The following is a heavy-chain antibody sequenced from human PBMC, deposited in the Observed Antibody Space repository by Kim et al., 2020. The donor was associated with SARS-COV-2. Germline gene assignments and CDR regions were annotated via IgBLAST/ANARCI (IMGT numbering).Heavy chain of an antibody. D-gene: IGHD1-26*01. V-gene: IGHV3-23*01. J-gene: IGHJ4*02. Sequence: ADSGKGRFTISRDNSKNTLYLQMNSLRAEDTAVYYCAKDRVVGATRAFDYWGQGTLVTVSS. CDR3: AKDRVVGATRAFDY.